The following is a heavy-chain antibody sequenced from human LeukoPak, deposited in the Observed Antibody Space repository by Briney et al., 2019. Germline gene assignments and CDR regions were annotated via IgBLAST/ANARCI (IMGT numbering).Heavy chain of an antibody. CDR1: GFSFGIYG. D-gene: IGHD1-7*01. Sequence: GGSLRLSCAASGFSFGIYGMRWVRQAPGRGLEWVAFIWADGTREFYADSVRGRFTVSRDNSNNTLYLHMTSLRAEDTALYYCARDGNYYFDYCGQGTLLSVSS. J-gene: IGHJ4*02. CDR2: IWADGTRE. CDR3: ARDGNYYFDY. V-gene: IGHV3-33*01.